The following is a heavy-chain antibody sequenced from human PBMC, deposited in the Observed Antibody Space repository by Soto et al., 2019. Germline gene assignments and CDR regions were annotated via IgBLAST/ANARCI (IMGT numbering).Heavy chain of an antibody. CDR1: GGSISSYY. CDR3: ARARYQLLHPYYYGMDV. Sequence: QVQLQESGPGLVKPSETLSLTCTVSGGSISSYYWSWIRQSPGKGLEWIGYIHYSGSTKSNPSLKSRVTISVDTSRNLVSLKLSSVTAADSAVYFCARARYQLLHPYYYGMDVWGQGTTVTVSS. CDR2: IHYSGST. D-gene: IGHD2-2*01. V-gene: IGHV4-59*01. J-gene: IGHJ6*02.